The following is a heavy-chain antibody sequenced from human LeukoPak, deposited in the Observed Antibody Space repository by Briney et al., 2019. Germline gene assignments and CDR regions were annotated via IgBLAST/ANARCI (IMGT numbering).Heavy chain of an antibody. CDR1: GFTFSSYW. CDR2: IKQDGSEK. V-gene: IGHV3-7*01. D-gene: IGHD3-9*01. J-gene: IGHJ4*02. CDR3: AKTRDSDYDILTGHYFDY. Sequence: GGSLRLSCAASGFTFSSYWMSWVRQAPGKGLEWVANIKQDGSEKYYVDSVKGRFIISRDNAKNSLYLQMNNLRAEDTAVYYCAKTRDSDYDILTGHYFDYWGQGTLVTVSS.